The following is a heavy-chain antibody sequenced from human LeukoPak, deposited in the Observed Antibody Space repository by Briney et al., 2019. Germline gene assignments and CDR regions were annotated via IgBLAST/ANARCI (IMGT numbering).Heavy chain of an antibody. CDR2: IRYDGSNK. Sequence: GGSLRLSCAASEFTFSSYGMHWVRQAPGKGLEWVAFIRYDGSNKYYADSVKGRFTISRDNSKNTLYLQMNSLRAEDTAVYYCAKGDYYYYYMDVWGKGTTVTVSS. V-gene: IGHV3-30*02. CDR3: AKGDYYYYYMDV. J-gene: IGHJ6*03. CDR1: EFTFSSYG.